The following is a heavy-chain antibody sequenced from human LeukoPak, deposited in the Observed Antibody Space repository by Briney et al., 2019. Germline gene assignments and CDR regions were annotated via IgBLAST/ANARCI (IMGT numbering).Heavy chain of an antibody. Sequence: ASVKVSCKASGYTFTSYDIHWVRQAPGQGLEWMGWMSPNSGNTVYAQKFQGRVTMTRNTSISTAYMELSSLSSEDTAVYYCARGCSSTTCSWPFDYWGQGTLVTVSS. V-gene: IGHV1-8*01. CDR3: ARGCSSTTCSWPFDY. CDR1: GYTFTSYD. D-gene: IGHD2-2*01. J-gene: IGHJ4*02. CDR2: MSPNSGNT.